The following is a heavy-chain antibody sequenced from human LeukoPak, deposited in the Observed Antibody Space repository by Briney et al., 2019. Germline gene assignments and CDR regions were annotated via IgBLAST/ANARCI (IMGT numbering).Heavy chain of an antibody. Sequence: PGGSLRLSCAASGFTFSSYSMNWVRQAPGKGLECVSYISSSSSTIYYADSVKGRFTISRDNAKNSLYLQMNSLRAEDTAVYYCAKGVPIAARPYYFDYWGQGTLVTVSS. CDR2: ISSSSSTI. V-gene: IGHV3-48*01. J-gene: IGHJ4*02. D-gene: IGHD6-6*01. CDR3: AKGVPIAARPYYFDY. CDR1: GFTFSSYS.